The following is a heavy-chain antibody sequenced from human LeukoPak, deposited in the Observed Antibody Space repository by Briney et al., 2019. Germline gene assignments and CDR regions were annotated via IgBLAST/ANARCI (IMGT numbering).Heavy chain of an antibody. CDR1: GFSFSTSA. D-gene: IGHD4-17*01. CDR2: ISSGGSTT. V-gene: IGHV3-23*01. J-gene: IGHJ4*02. Sequence: GGSLRLSCAASGFSFSTSAMSWVRQAPGKGLEWVSTISSGGSTTFYVDSVKGRFTISRDNSKNTLYLQMNSLRAEDTALYYCAKDGWVTTTTREDYWGQGILVTVSS. CDR3: AKDGWVTTTTREDY.